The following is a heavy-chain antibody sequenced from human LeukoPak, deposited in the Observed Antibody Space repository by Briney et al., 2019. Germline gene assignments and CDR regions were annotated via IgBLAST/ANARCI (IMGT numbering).Heavy chain of an antibody. V-gene: IGHV4-59*01. J-gene: IGHJ4*02. CDR3: ATASSSTHLVY. D-gene: IGHD2-2*01. CDR1: GDSISSYY. Sequence: SETLSLTCTVSGDSISSYYWSWIRQPPGKGLEWIGYIYYSGSTNYNPSLRSRVTISVDTSKNQFSLTLSSVTAADTAVYYCATASSSTHLVYWGQETLVTVA. CDR2: IYYSGST.